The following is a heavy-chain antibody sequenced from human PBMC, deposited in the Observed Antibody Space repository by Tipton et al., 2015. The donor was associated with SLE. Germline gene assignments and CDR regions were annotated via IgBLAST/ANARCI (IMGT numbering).Heavy chain of an antibody. Sequence: TLSLTCTVSGGSISSGGYYWSWIRQHPGKGLEWIGYIYYSGSTNYNPSLKSRVTISVDTSKNQFSLQLNSVTAADTAVYYCARSVARYFNSWGQGTLVTVSS. V-gene: IGHV4-31*03. CDR3: ARSVARYFNS. CDR2: IYYSGST. CDR1: GGSISSGGYY. J-gene: IGHJ4*02. D-gene: IGHD6-19*01.